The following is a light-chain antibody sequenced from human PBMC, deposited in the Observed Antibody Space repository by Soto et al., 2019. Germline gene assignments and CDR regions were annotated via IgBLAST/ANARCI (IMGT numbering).Light chain of an antibody. J-gene: IGKJ5*01. CDR2: AAS. CDR1: QVISAS. Sequence: DIQLTQSPSFLSPSIGESVTITCRASQVISASLAWYQVKPGEATKLLIYAASTLESGVPSRVSATVSGTEFSLTITSLQPEDFATYYCQQLFDSPITFGQGTRLE. V-gene: IGKV1-9*01. CDR3: QQLFDSPIT.